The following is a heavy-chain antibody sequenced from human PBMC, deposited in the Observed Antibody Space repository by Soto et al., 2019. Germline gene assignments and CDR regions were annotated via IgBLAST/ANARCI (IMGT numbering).Heavy chain of an antibody. V-gene: IGHV4-30-4*01. CDR1: GGSISSGDYY. D-gene: IGHD6-13*01. Sequence: SETLSLTCTVSGGSISSGDYYWSWIRQPPGKGLEWIGYIYYSGSTYYNPSLKSRVTISVDTSKNQFSLKLSSVTAADTAVYYCARGSEQQLVLAYWGQGTLVTVSS. J-gene: IGHJ4*02. CDR2: IYYSGST. CDR3: ARGSEQQLVLAY.